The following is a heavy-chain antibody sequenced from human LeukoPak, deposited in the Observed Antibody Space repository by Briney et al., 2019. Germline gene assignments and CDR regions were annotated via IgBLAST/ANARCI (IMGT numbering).Heavy chain of an antibody. CDR2: IASDGSHT. CDR3: ARERQDTVIHSGAFDI. V-gene: IGHV3-30-3*01. CDR1: GFTFSNYF. D-gene: IGHD2-21*02. Sequence: GGSLRLSCAASGFTFSNYFMHWVRQAPGKGLEWVADIASDGSHTFYVESVKVRFTISRDNSKNTLYFQMNSLGPEDTAVYFCARERQDTVIHSGAFDIWGQGTMVTVSS. J-gene: IGHJ3*02.